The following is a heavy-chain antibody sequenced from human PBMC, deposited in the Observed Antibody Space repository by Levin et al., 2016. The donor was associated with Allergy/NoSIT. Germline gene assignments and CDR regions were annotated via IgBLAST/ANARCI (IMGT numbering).Heavy chain of an antibody. V-gene: IGHV4-39*07. Sequence: SETLSLTCTVSGGSISSSSYYWGWIRQPPGKGLEWIGSIYYSGSTNYNPSLKSRVTISVDTSKNQFSLKLSSVTAADTAVYYCARAPLDYYYYYGMDVWGQGTTVTVSS. CDR3: ARAPLDYYYYYGMDV. CDR1: GGSISSSSYY. CDR2: IYYSGST. J-gene: IGHJ6*02. D-gene: IGHD2-8*01.